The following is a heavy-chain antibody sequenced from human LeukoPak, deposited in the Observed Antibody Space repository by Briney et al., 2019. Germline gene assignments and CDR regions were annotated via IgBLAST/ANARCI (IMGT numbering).Heavy chain of an antibody. D-gene: IGHD5-12*01. Sequence: PSETLSLTCAVYGGSFSGYYWSWIRQPPGKGLEWIGEINHSGSTNYNPSLKSRVTISVDTSKNQFSLKINSVTAADTAVYYCARGPGGYDTYWGQGTLVTVSS. J-gene: IGHJ4*02. V-gene: IGHV4-34*01. CDR3: ARGPGGYDTY. CDR1: GGSFSGYY. CDR2: INHSGST.